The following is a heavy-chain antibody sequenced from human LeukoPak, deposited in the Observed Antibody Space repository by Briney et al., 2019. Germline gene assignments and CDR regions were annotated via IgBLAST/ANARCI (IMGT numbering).Heavy chain of an antibody. CDR3: ARDRSTTGTGWGMDV. D-gene: IGHD1-1*01. J-gene: IGHJ6*04. V-gene: IGHV1-2*04. Sequence: ASVKVSCKASGYTFTGYYMHWVRQAPGQGLEWRGWINPNSGGTNYAQKFQGWVTMTRDTSISTAYMELSRLRSDDTAVYYCARDRSTTGTGWGMDVWGKGTTVTVSS. CDR1: GYTFTGYY. CDR2: INPNSGGT.